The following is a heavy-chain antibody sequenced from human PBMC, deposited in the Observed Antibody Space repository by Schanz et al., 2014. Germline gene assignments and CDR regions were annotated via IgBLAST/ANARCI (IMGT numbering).Heavy chain of an antibody. CDR2: IKQDESEK. CDR1: GFTFSNYW. Sequence: EVQLVESGGGLVQPGGSLRLSCTASGFTFSNYWMTWVRQAPGKGLEWVANIKQDESEKYYVDSVKGRFTISRDDAKKSMYLQMNNLRAEDTAVYYCVRVSFADPRLYRGMDRDIDYWGQGTLVTVSS. CDR3: VRVSFADPRLYRGMDRDIDY. J-gene: IGHJ4*02. D-gene: IGHD5-18*01. V-gene: IGHV3-7*02.